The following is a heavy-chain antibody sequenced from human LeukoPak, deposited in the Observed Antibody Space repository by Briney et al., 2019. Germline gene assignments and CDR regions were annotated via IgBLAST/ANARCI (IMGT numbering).Heavy chain of an antibody. D-gene: IGHD3-22*01. J-gene: IGHJ4*02. CDR2: IRYDGSNK. Sequence: PGGSLRLSCVASGFTFSTFAMIWVRQAPGKGLEWVAFIRYDGSNKYYADSVKGRFTISRDNSKNTLYLQMNSLRAEDTAVYYCARDGYYYDSSGYYSFDYWGQGTLVTVSS. V-gene: IGHV3-30*02. CDR3: ARDGYYYDSSGYYSFDY. CDR1: GFTFSTFA.